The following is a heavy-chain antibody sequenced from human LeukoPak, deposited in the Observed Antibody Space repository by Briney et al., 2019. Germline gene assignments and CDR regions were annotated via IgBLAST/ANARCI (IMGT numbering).Heavy chain of an antibody. Sequence: GRSLRLSCAASGFTFDDYAMHLVRQAPGKGLEWVSGISWKSTSIGYEDSVKGRFTISRDNAKNSLYLQMNSLRPEDTALYYCAKDSGERGAYYFDYWGQGTLVTVSS. CDR1: GFTFDDYA. CDR2: ISWKSTSI. V-gene: IGHV3-9*01. J-gene: IGHJ4*02. CDR3: AKDSGERGAYYFDY. D-gene: IGHD1-1*01.